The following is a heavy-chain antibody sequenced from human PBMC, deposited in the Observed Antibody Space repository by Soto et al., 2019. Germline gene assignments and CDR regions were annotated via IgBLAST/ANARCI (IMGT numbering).Heavy chain of an antibody. Sequence: SETLSLTCTVSGDSFKSDTYCRSWVRLPPGKGLEWIGCVFHTGRTSYNPSLKSRVSISVDTSKNQFSLDLDSVTAADTAVYFCARDFDYFDSWGQGTPVTVSS. V-gene: IGHV4-61*01. CDR3: ARDFDYFDS. J-gene: IGHJ4*02. D-gene: IGHD3-3*01. CDR2: VFHTGRT. CDR1: GDSFKSDTYC.